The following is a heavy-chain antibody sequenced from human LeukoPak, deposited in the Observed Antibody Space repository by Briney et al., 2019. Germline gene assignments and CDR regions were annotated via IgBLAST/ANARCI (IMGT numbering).Heavy chain of an antibody. Sequence: ASVKVSCKASGYTFTSYAMHWVRQAPGQRLEWMGWINAGNGNTEYSQKFQGRVTITRDTSASTAYMELSSLRSEDTAVYYCARDGSRVEFDYWGQGTLVTVSS. CDR2: INAGNGNT. V-gene: IGHV1-3*01. J-gene: IGHJ4*02. D-gene: IGHD2-15*01. CDR3: ARDGSRVEFDY. CDR1: GYTFTSYA.